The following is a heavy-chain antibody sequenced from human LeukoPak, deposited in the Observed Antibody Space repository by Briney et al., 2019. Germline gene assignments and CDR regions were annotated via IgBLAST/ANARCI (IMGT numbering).Heavy chain of an antibody. Sequence: GGTLRLSCAASGFTFSSYSMNWVRQAPGKGLEWVSYISSSSSTIYYADSVKGRFTISGDNAKNSLYLQMNSLRAEDTAVYYCARVGNYYDSSGYDYWGQGTLVTVSS. V-gene: IGHV3-48*01. CDR1: GFTFSSYS. D-gene: IGHD3-22*01. CDR3: ARVGNYYDSSGYDY. CDR2: ISSSSSTI. J-gene: IGHJ4*02.